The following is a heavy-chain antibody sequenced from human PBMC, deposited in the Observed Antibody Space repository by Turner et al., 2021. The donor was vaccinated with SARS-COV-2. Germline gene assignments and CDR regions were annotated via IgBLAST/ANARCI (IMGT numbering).Heavy chain of an antibody. CDR1: GFTFSSDR. CDR2: ISSTSSYI. CDR3: GNDCSTTTCEA. J-gene: IGHJ5*02. Sequence: EVQLVESGGGLVTPGGSLRHPCAASGFTFSSDRLNWVRRVQWKGVEWVSSISSTSSYIYYADSVICRYTISRNNAKNSLYLQMNSLRAEDTAVYYCGNDCSTTTCEAWGQGTLVTVSS. V-gene: IGHV3-21*01. D-gene: IGHD2-2*01.